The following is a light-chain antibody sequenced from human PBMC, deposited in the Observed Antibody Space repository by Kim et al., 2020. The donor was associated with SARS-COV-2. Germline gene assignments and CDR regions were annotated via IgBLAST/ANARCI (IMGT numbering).Light chain of an antibody. CDR2: DAS. CDR3: QHYDNLSPIT. J-gene: IGKJ5*01. CDR1: HDISKY. Sequence: DIQMTQSPSSLSASAGDRVTITCQASHDISKYLNWHQQRPGKAPKILIYDASNLETGVPSRFSGSGSGTDFTLAISSLQPEDIATYYCQHYDNLSPITFGQGTRLEIK. V-gene: IGKV1-33*01.